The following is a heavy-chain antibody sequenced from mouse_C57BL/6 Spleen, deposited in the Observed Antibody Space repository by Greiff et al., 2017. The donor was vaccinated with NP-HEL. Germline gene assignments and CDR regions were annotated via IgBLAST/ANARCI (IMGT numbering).Heavy chain of an antibody. CDR2: IDPSDSYT. V-gene: IGHV1-50*01. J-gene: IGHJ4*01. D-gene: IGHD2-3*01. Sequence: VKLMESGAELVKPGASVKLSCKASGYTFTSYWMQWVKQRPGQGLEWIGEIDPSDSYTNYNQKFKGKATLTVDTSSSTAYMQLSSLTSEDSAVYYCARAVVYEGYPLYAMDYWGQGTSVTVSS. CDR1: GYTFTSYW. CDR3: ARAVVYEGYPLYAMDY.